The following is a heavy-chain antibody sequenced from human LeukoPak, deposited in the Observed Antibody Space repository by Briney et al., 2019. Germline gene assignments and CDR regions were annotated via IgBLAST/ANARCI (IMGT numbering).Heavy chain of an antibody. CDR3: ARNPSGGRGDY. V-gene: IGHV4-39*01. D-gene: IGHD1-26*01. J-gene: IGHJ4*02. Sequence: PSETLSLTCTVSGGSISSSSYYWGWIRQPPGKGLEWIGSIYYSGSTYYNPSLKGRVTISVDTSKNQFSLKLSSVTAADTAVYYCARNPSGGRGDYWGQGTLVTVSS. CDR2: IYYSGST. CDR1: GGSISSSSYY.